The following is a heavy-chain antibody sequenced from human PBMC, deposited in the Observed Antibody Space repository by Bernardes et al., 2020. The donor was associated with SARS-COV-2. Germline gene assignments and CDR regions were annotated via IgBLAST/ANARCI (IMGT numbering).Heavy chain of an antibody. CDR2: IDQSGNT. CDR1: GGSFSGYY. CDR3: REYQMPDTSDY. J-gene: IGHJ4*02. V-gene: IGHV4-34*01. D-gene: IGHD2-2*01. Sequence: SETLSLTCAVYGGSFSGYYWSWIRQPPGKGLEWIGEIDQSGNTNYNPSLKSRVTISVDTSRKQFSLKVTSVTAADTAVYYCREYQMPDTSDYWGQGTLVTVSS.